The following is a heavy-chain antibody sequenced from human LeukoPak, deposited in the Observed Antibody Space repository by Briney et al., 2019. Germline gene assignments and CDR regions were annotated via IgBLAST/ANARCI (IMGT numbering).Heavy chain of an antibody. Sequence: GGSLRLSCAASGFTFSSYLMSWVRQAPGKGLEWVANIKADGDEKYYVDSVKGRFTISRDNAKNSLYLQMNSLRAEDTAVYYCARDTPPYAFDIWGQGTMVTVSS. V-gene: IGHV3-7*01. CDR1: GFTFSSYL. J-gene: IGHJ3*02. CDR2: IKADGDEK. CDR3: ARDTPPYAFDI.